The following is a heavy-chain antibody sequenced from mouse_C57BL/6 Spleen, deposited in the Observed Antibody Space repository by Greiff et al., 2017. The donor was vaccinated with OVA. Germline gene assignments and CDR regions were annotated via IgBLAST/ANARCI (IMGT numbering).Heavy chain of an antibody. Sequence: VKLMESGAELMKPGASVKLSCKATGYTFTGYWIAWVKQRPGHGLEWIGAILPGSGSTNYNENFKGKATFTADTSSNTAYMQLSSLTTEDSAIYYCARRGGYYSNPAGYFDVWGTGTTVTVSS. CDR2: ILPGSGST. CDR3: ARRGGYYSNPAGYFDV. J-gene: IGHJ1*03. V-gene: IGHV1-9*01. D-gene: IGHD2-5*01. CDR1: GYTFTGYW.